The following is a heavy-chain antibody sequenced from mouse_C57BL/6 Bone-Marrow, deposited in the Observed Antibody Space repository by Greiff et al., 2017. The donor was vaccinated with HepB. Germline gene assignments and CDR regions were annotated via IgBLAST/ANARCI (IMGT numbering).Heavy chain of an antibody. CDR1: GFNIKDDY. CDR2: IDPENGDT. D-gene: IGHD2-3*01. Sequence: VQLQQSGAELVRPGASVKLSCTASGFNIKDDYMHWVKQRPEQGLEWIGWIDPENGDTEYASKFQGKATITADTSSNTAYLQLSSLTSEDTAVYYCTTGEDGYYYAMDYWGQGTSVTVSS. V-gene: IGHV14-4*01. CDR3: TTGEDGYYYAMDY. J-gene: IGHJ4*01.